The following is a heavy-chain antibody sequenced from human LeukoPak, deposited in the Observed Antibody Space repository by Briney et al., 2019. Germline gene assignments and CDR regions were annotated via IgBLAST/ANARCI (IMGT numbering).Heavy chain of an antibody. CDR2: INPSGGST. J-gene: IGHJ4*02. D-gene: IGHD5-12*01. Sequence: ASVKVSCKASGYTFTSYYMHWVRQAPGQGLEWMGIINPSGGSTSYAQKFQGRVTMTRDTSTSTVCMELSSLRSEDTAVYYCARARRMVIVATNKVKGQFDYWGQGTLVTVSS. CDR3: ARARRMVIVATNKVKGQFDY. V-gene: IGHV1-46*01. CDR1: GYTFTSYY.